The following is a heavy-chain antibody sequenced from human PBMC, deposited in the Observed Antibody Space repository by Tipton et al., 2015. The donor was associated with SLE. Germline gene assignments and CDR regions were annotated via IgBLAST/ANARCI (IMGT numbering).Heavy chain of an antibody. D-gene: IGHD3-22*01. J-gene: IGHJ4*02. Sequence: QSGAEVKKPGESLKISCKGSGYSFSTYWIAWVRQMPGKGLEWMGVIYPGDSDTTYSPSFRGQVTISADRSISTASLQWSSLKASDTAMYYCARRYDSSGYYSSFDYWGQGTLVTVSS. CDR2: IYPGDSDT. CDR3: ARRYDSSGYYSSFDY. V-gene: IGHV5-51*01. CDR1: GYSFSTYW.